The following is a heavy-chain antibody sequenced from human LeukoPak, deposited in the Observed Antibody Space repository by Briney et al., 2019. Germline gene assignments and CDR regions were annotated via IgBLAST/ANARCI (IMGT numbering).Heavy chain of an antibody. J-gene: IGHJ4*02. CDR3: ASHVVVVAALDY. D-gene: IGHD2-15*01. CDR2: INPNSGGT. Sequence: ASVKVSCKASGYTFTGYYMHWVRQAPGQGLEWMGWINPNSGGTNYAQKFQCRVTMTRDTSISTAYMELSRLRSDDTAVYYCASHVVVVAALDYWGQGTLVTVSS. CDR1: GYTFTGYY. V-gene: IGHV1-2*02.